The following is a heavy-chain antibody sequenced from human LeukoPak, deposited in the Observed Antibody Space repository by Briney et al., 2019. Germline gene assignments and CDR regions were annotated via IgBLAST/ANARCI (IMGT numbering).Heavy chain of an antibody. CDR3: ARSPDNYYYHYMDV. V-gene: IGHV3-21*01. J-gene: IGHJ6*03. CDR1: GFTSTTCS. D-gene: IGHD5-24*01. Sequence: GGSLRLSCEASGFTSTTCSMTWVRQAPGKGLEWVSSISTSSSYIYYADSMKGRFTISRDNAKNSLYLQMNSLRAEDTAVYYCARSPDNYYYHYMDVWGKGTTVTVSS. CDR2: ISTSSSYI.